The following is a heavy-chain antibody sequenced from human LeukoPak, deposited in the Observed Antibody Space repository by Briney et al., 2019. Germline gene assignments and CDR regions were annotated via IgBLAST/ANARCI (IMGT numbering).Heavy chain of an antibody. CDR3: ARDFYASGFYFWFDP. Sequence: KSSETLSLTCTVSGGYTGSHYWSWIRQPAGKGLEWIGRISPSGTTHYNPSLGSRVTMSVDTSKNYFPLRLSSVTAADTAVYYCARDFYASGFYFWFDPWGQGMLVTVSS. V-gene: IGHV4-4*07. J-gene: IGHJ5*02. CDR1: GGYTGSHY. D-gene: IGHD2/OR15-2a*01. CDR2: ISPSGTT.